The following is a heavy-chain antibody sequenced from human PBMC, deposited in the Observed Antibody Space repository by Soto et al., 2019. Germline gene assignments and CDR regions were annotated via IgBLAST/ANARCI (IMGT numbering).Heavy chain of an antibody. Sequence: SETLSLTCTVSGGSIGSYHWSWVRQPPGKGLEWIASVYYTGTTNYNPSLGSRVTISIDAPENKISLKLTSVTAADTAFYYCARDTVITGMFELWGQGTLVSVS. J-gene: IGHJ4*02. CDR2: VYYTGTT. CDR1: GGSIGSYH. V-gene: IGHV4-59*01. D-gene: IGHD3-22*01. CDR3: ARDTVITGMFEL.